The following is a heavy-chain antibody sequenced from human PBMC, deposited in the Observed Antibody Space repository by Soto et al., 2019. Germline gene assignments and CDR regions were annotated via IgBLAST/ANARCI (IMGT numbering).Heavy chain of an antibody. CDR1: GFTFSSYS. Sequence: EVQLVESGGGLVKPGGSLRLSCAASGFTFSSYSMNWVRQAPGKGLEWVSSISSSSSYIYYADSVKGRFTISRDNAKNSLYLQMNSLRAEDTAVYYCARVLHSSSYFDYWGQGTLVTVSS. CDR2: ISSSSSYI. J-gene: IGHJ4*02. D-gene: IGHD6-6*01. V-gene: IGHV3-21*01. CDR3: ARVLHSSSYFDY.